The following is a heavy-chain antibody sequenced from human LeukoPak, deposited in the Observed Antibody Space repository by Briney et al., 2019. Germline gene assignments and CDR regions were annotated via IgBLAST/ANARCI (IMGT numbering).Heavy chain of an antibody. Sequence: PGGSLRLSCAASGFTFSSYGMHWFRQAPGKGLEWVAFIRYDGSNKYYADSVKGRFTISRDNSKNTLYLQMNSLRAEDTAVYYCAKLSGPFAAAGIDYWGQGTLVTVSS. V-gene: IGHV3-30*02. D-gene: IGHD6-13*01. CDR3: AKLSGPFAAAGIDY. CDR2: IRYDGSNK. J-gene: IGHJ4*02. CDR1: GFTFSSYG.